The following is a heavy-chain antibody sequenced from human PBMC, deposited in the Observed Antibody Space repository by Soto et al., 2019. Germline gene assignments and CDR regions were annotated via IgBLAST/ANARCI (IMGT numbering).Heavy chain of an antibody. D-gene: IGHD2-15*01. CDR2: VSIGGST. J-gene: IGHJ4*02. Sequence: GGSLRLSCAASGFTFSSYAMGWVRQGPGKGLEWVAVVSIGGSTHYADSVRGRFTISRDNSKNTLSLQMNSLTAEDTAVYFCAKRRGAGGHFDYWGQGTLVTVSS. CDR3: AKRRGAGGHFDY. V-gene: IGHV3-23*01. CDR1: GFTFSSYA.